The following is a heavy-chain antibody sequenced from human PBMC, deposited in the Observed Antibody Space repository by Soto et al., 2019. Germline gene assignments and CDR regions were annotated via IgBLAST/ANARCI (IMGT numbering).Heavy chain of an antibody. J-gene: IGHJ4*02. CDR3: ARDLTDYNYEYKFGF. CDR1: GFTFSDFG. D-gene: IGHD4-4*01. V-gene: IGHV3-30*03. CDR2: ISFEGSNK. Sequence: GGSLRLSCAASGFTFSDFGMHWVRQSPGKGLEWVAVISFEGSNKYFAESVKGRFAISRDDSTDTVYLQMNSLRPEDTAVYYCARDLTDYNYEYKFGFWGQGTLVTVSS.